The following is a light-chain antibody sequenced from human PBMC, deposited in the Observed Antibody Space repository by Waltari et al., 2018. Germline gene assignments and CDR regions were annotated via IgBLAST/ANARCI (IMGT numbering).Light chain of an antibody. CDR2: DVS. J-gene: IGLJ3*02. CDR1: SSDVGGYNY. V-gene: IGLV2-14*01. Sequence: QSALTHPAPVSGSPGQSIPISCTGTSSDVGGYNYLSWYQQHPGKVPKLLIFDVSNRPSGVSNRFSGSKSGNTASLTISGLQAEDESDYYCCSFTSRSTWVFGGGTKLTVL. CDR3: CSFTSRSTWV.